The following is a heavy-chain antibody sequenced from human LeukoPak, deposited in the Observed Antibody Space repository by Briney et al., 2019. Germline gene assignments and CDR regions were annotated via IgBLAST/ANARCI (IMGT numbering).Heavy chain of an antibody. CDR2: TYYNGSS. V-gene: IGHV4-39*07. J-gene: IGHJ4*02. D-gene: IGHD6-13*01. Sequence: SETLSLTCTVSGGSISSSIHYWGWIRQPPGKGLEWIGSTYYNGSSYYKQSLKSRVTISVDTSKNQFSLKLSSVTAADTAVYYCARIGAAGTRYYFDYWSQGTLVTVSS. CDR3: ARIGAAGTRYYFDY. CDR1: GGSISSSIHY.